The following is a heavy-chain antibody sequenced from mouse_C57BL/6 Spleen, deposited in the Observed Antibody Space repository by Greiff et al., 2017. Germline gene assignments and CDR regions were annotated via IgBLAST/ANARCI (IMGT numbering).Heavy chain of an antibody. V-gene: IGHV5-9*01. CDR2: ISGGGGNT. Sequence: EVKLVESGGGLVKPGGSLKLSCAASGFTFSSYTMSWVRQTPEKRLEWVATISGGGGNTYYPDSVKGRFTISRAHAKNTLYLQMSSLRSEDTALYYCARQSFITTVVAMRYYFDYWGQGTTLTVSS. CDR3: ARQSFITTVVAMRYYFDY. CDR1: GFTFSSYT. J-gene: IGHJ2*01. D-gene: IGHD1-1*01.